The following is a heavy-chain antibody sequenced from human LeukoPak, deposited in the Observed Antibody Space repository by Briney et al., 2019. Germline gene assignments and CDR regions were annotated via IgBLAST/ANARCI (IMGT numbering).Heavy chain of an antibody. CDR3: AKGGLLLWFGELLSPYGMDV. V-gene: IGHV3-30*18. J-gene: IGHJ6*02. Sequence: PGGSLRLPCAASGFTFSSYGMHWVRQAPGKGLEWVAVISYDGSNKYYADSVKGRFTISRDNSKNTLYLQMNSLRAEDTAVYYCAKGGLLLWFGELLSPYGMDVWGQGTTVTVSS. CDR1: GFTFSSYG. CDR2: ISYDGSNK. D-gene: IGHD3-10*01.